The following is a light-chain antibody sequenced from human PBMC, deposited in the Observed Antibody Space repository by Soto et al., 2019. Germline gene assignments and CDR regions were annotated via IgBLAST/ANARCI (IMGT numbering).Light chain of an antibody. J-gene: IGKJ1*01. CDR3: QQYDSYSWT. V-gene: IGKV1-5*01. CDR1: QSVSNW. Sequence: DIQMTQSPSTLSASVGDIVTINFRASQSVSNWLAWYQQKPGKAPKLLIYDVSSLESGVPSRFSGSGSGTEFILTISSLQPDDFATYYCQQYDSYSWTFDQGTKVDIK. CDR2: DVS.